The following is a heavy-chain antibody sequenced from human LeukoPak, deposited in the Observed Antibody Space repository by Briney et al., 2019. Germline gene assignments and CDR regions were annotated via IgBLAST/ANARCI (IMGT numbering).Heavy chain of an antibody. D-gene: IGHD3-22*01. CDR3: ARRKYYYDSSGLNDAFDI. V-gene: IGHV4-59*08. Sequence: PSETLSLTCTVSGGSISSYYWSWIRQPPGKGLEWIGYIYYSGSTNYNPSLKSRVTISVDTSKNQFSLKLSSVTAADTAVYYCARRKYYYDSSGLNDAFDIWGQGTMVTVSS. CDR1: GGSISSYY. J-gene: IGHJ3*02. CDR2: IYYSGST.